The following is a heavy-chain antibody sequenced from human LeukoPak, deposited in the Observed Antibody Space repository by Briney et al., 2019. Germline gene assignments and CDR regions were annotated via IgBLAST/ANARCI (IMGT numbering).Heavy chain of an antibody. CDR1: GFTFSSYE. CDR2: ISSSGSTI. CDR3: ARGWRRGGDAFDI. V-gene: IGHV3-48*03. Sequence: GGSLRLSCAASGFTFSSYEMNWVRQAPGKGLEWVSYISSSGSTIYYADSVKGRFTISRDNAKNSLYLQMSSLRAEDTAVYYCARGWRRGGDAFDIWGQGTMVTVSS. D-gene: IGHD2-15*01. J-gene: IGHJ3*02.